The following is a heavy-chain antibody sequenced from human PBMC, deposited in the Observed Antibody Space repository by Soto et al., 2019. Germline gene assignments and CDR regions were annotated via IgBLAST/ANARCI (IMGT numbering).Heavy chain of an antibody. V-gene: IGHV1-69*06. J-gene: IGHJ6*02. CDR2: ILPVFGTP. CDR3: ARSAAADLKGSMDV. D-gene: IGHD6-13*01. CDR1: GGVFNTFA. Sequence: QVQLGQSGAEVKKPGSSVTVSCKASGGVFNTFAINWVRQAPGQGLEWMGGILPVFGTPSNSQKFQGRVTIIADRSTSTVYMELSSLRFEDTAVYYCARSAAADLKGSMDVWGHGTRVTVSS.